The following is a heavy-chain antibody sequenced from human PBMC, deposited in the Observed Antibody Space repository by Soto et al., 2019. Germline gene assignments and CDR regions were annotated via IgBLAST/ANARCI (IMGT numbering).Heavy chain of an antibody. J-gene: IGHJ6*02. CDR3: SRTSITVGFGMDV. D-gene: IGHD4-4*01. Sequence: EMQLVESGGGLVKPGGSLRLSCSASGFTFNTYSLNWVRQAPGKGLEWVSSISSGSNYIYYRYSVKGRFTISRDNGKTSLFLQMNSLRVEDTAIYYCSRTSITVGFGMDVWGQGTTVTVSS. CDR1: GFTFNTYS. V-gene: IGHV3-21*01. CDR2: ISSGSNYI.